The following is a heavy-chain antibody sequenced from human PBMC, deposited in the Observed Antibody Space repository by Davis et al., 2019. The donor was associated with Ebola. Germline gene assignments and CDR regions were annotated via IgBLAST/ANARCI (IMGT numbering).Heavy chain of an antibody. CDR1: GFTFSGSA. D-gene: IGHD3-10*01. V-gene: IGHV3-73*01. Sequence: GGSLRLSCAASGFTFSGSAMHWVRQASGNGLEWAGRIRSKANSYATAYAASVKGRFTISRDDSKNTAYLQMNSLKTEDTAVYYCTSELLWFGEFTDDYWGQGTVVTVSS. J-gene: IGHJ4*02. CDR3: TSELLWFGEFTDDY. CDR2: IRSKANSYAT.